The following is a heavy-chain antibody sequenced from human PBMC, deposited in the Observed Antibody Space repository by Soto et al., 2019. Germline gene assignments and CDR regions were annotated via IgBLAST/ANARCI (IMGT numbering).Heavy chain of an antibody. J-gene: IGHJ4*02. D-gene: IGHD3-22*01. V-gene: IGHV4-34*01. Sequence: SETLSLTCAVYGGSFSGYYWSWIRQPPGKGLEWIGEINHSGSTNYNPSLKSRVTISVDTSKNQFSLKLSSVTAADTAVYYCARARKGYYDSSGYYGYWGQGTLVTV. CDR2: INHSGST. CDR1: GGSFSGYY. CDR3: ARARKGYYDSSGYYGY.